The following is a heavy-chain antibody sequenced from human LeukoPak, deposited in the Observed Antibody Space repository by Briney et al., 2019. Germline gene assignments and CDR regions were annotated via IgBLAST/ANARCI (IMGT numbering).Heavy chain of an antibody. Sequence: SETLSLTCTVSGGSISSYYWTWIRQPAGKGLEWIGYIYYSGSTNYNPSLKSRVTISVDTSKNQFSLKLSSVTAADTAVYYCARDLSMVRGVIAQGFDPWGQGTLVTVSS. CDR1: GGSISSYY. V-gene: IGHV4-59*01. D-gene: IGHD3-10*01. CDR2: IYYSGST. CDR3: ARDLSMVRGVIAQGFDP. J-gene: IGHJ5*02.